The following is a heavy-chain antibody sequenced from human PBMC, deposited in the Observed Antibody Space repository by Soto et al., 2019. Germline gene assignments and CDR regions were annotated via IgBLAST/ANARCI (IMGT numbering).Heavy chain of an antibody. CDR3: ARDQGRGYNYGFDY. D-gene: IGHD5-18*01. J-gene: IGHJ4*02. CDR1: GFPFSSYG. V-gene: IGHV3-33*01. CDR2: IWYDGSNK. Sequence: GGSLRLSCAASGFPFSSYGMHWVRQAPGKGLEWVAVIWYDGSNKYYADSVKGRLTISRDNSKNTLYLQMNSLRAEDTAVYYCARDQGRGYNYGFDYWGQGTLVTVSS.